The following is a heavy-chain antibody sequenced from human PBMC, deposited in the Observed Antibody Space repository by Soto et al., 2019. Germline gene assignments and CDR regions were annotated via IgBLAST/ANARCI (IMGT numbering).Heavy chain of an antibody. CDR2: IYYSGST. Sequence: PSETLSLTCTVSGGSISSSSYYWGWIRQPPGKGLEWIGSIYYSGSTYYNPSLKSRVAISVDASKNQFSLKLSSVTAADTAVYYCARRDNWSDSHFDYWGRGTLVTVSS. J-gene: IGHJ4*02. D-gene: IGHD1-1*01. V-gene: IGHV4-39*01. CDR3: ARRDNWSDSHFDY. CDR1: GGSISSSSYY.